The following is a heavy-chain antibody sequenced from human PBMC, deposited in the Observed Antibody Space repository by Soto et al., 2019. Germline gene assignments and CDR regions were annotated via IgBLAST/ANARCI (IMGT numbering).Heavy chain of an antibody. D-gene: IGHD5-12*01. CDR1: GGSFSGYY. V-gene: IGHV4-34*01. Sequence: PSGTLSLTCAVYGGSFSGYYWSWIRQPPGKGLEWIGEINHSGSTNYNPSLKSRVTISVDTSKNQFSLKLSSVTAADTAVYYCARRRRDGYKMPYWGQGTLVTVSS. CDR3: ARRRRDGYKMPY. J-gene: IGHJ4*02. CDR2: INHSGST.